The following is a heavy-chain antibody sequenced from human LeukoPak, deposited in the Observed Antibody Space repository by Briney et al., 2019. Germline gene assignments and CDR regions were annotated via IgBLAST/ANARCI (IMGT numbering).Heavy chain of an antibody. CDR3: AKELKVGATIFDS. D-gene: IGHD1-26*01. V-gene: IGHV3-30*18. Sequence: GRSLRLSCAASGFTFSSYGMHWVRQAPGKGPEWXAVISYDGTKETYADSVRGRFTISRDNSKNTLFLQMNSLRPEDTAVYYCAKELKVGATIFDSWGQGTLVTVSS. CDR2: ISYDGTKE. CDR1: GFTFSSYG. J-gene: IGHJ4*02.